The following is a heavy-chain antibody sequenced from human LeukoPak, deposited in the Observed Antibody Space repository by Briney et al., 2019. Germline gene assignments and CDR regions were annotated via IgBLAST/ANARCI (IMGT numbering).Heavy chain of an antibody. CDR1: GFTFSSYA. CDR3: ARGTTQIAAAGTSEYYFDY. CDR2: ISYDGSNK. J-gene: IGHJ4*02. V-gene: IGHV3-30*04. D-gene: IGHD6-13*01. Sequence: GGSLRLSYAASGFTFSSYAMHWVRQAPGKGLEWVAVISYDGSNKYYADSVKGRFTISRDNSKNTLYLQMNSLRAEDTAVYYCARGTTQIAAAGTSEYYFDYWGQGTLVTVSS.